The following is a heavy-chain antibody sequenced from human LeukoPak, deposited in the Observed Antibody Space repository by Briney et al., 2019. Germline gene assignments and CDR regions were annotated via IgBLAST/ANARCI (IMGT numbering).Heavy chain of an antibody. CDR3: ARSPKRGQQLVSGWFDP. D-gene: IGHD6-13*01. J-gene: IGHJ5*02. CDR1: GYTFTTYY. V-gene: IGHV1-46*01. CDR2: INPGGGST. Sequence: ASVKVSCKASGYTFTTYYIHWVRQAPGQGREWMGIINPGGGSTTYAQNFQGRFTMTWDMSTSTVYMELSSLRSEDTAVYYCARSPKRGQQLVSGWFDPWGQGTLVTVSS.